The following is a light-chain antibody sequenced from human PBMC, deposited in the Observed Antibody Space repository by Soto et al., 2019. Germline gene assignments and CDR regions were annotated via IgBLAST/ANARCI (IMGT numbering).Light chain of an antibody. CDR2: GNS. J-gene: IGLJ2*01. Sequence: QSVLTQPPSVSGAPGQRGTISCTGSSSNIGAGYDVPWYQQLPRTAPKLLIYGNSNRPSGVPDRFSGSKSGTSASLAITGLQAEAAADYYCQSYDSSRYVVFGGGTKLTVL. CDR3: QSYDSSRYVV. CDR1: SSNIGAGYD. V-gene: IGLV1-40*01.